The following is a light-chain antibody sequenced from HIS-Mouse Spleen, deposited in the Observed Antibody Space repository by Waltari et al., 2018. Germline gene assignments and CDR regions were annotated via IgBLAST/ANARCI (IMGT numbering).Light chain of an antibody. CDR2: GKT. V-gene: IGLV3-19*01. CDR3: NSRDSSGTEV. Sequence: SSELTQDPAVSVALGQTVRITCQGDSLRSYYASWYQQKPGQAPVLVIYGKTNRPSGIPDRFSGSSSGNTASLTITGAQAEDEADYYCNSRDSSGTEVFGGGTKLTVL. CDR1: SLRSYY. J-gene: IGLJ2*01.